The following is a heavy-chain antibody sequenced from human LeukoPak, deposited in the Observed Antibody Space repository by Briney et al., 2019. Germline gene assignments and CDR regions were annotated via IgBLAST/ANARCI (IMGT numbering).Heavy chain of an antibody. D-gene: IGHD6-19*01. CDR2: VSNSGSYT. J-gene: IGHJ4*02. Sequence: GGSLRLSCVASGFTFSGFNMNWVRQAPGKGLEWVSYVSNSGSYTNYADSVKGRFTISRDNAKSSLYLQMNSVRAEDTAVYYCARSRGAGPGAHFDYWGQGTLVTVSS. V-gene: IGHV3-11*03. CDR1: GFTFSGFN. CDR3: ARSRGAGPGAHFDY.